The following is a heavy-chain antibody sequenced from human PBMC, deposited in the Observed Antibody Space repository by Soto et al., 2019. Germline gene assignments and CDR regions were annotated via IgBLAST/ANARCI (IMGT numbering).Heavy chain of an antibody. CDR3: ANSLFTAVNYGLDV. Sequence: EVQLLESGGGLVQPGGSLRLSCGASGFTFSDNAMTWVRQAPGKGLEWVSSISDDGDSTYYADSVKGRFTISRANSKTTLSLKMRTLRAEETAVYYCANSLFTAVNYGLDVWGHGTSVTVSS. CDR1: GFTFSDNA. V-gene: IGHV3-23*01. D-gene: IGHD3-16*01. CDR2: ISDDGDST. J-gene: IGHJ6*02.